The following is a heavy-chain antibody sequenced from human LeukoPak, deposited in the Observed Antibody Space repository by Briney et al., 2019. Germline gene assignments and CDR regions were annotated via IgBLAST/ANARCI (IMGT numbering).Heavy chain of an antibody. V-gene: IGHV3-33*01. Sequence: GGSLRLSCAASGFTFSSYAMHWVRQAPGKGLEWVAVIWYDGSNKYYADPVKGRFTISRDNFKNTLYLQMNSLRAEDTAVYYCARDIGYCSGGSCFSDAFDISGQGTMVTVSS. CDR2: IWYDGSNK. J-gene: IGHJ3*02. D-gene: IGHD2-15*01. CDR3: ARDIGYCSGGSCFSDAFDI. CDR1: GFTFSSYA.